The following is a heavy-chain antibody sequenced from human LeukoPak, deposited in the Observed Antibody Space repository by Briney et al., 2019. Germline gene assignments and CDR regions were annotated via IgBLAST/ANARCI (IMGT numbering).Heavy chain of an antibody. CDR1: GFTFSSYS. Sequence: GGSLRLSCAASGFTFSSYSMNWVRQAPGKGLEWVSYISSSSSTIYYADSVKGRFTISRGNAKNSLYLQMNSLRAEDTAVYYCARRIAAAGACFDYWGQGTLVTVSS. J-gene: IGHJ4*02. CDR2: ISSSSSTI. CDR3: ARRIAAAGACFDY. D-gene: IGHD6-13*01. V-gene: IGHV3-48*01.